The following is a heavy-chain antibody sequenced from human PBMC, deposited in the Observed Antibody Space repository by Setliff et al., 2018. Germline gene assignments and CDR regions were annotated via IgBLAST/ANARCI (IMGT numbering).Heavy chain of an antibody. CDR3: ATQTAAYYFDY. V-gene: IGHV1-2*02. CDR2: MNPITGAT. J-gene: IGHJ4*02. CDR1: GYTFTDYY. D-gene: IGHD6-13*01. Sequence: ASVKVSCKTSGYTFTDYYMHWVRQAPGQGLEWMGWMNPITGATKYAQKFQARVTMTRDTSITTAYMELRSLTSDDTAVYYCATQTAAYYFDYWGQGALVTVSS.